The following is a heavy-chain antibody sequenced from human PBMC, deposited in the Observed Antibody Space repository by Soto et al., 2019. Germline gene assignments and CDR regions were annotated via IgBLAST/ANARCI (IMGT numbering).Heavy chain of an antibody. V-gene: IGHV4-59*01. CDR3: ARSRTGTPEF. J-gene: IGHJ4*02. Sequence: QVQLQESGPGLVKPSETLSLTCTVSGGSISSYYWSWIRQPPGKGLEWIGYIYYSGSTNYNPSLKSRVTISVDTSKNQFSLKLSSVTAADTAVYYCARSRTGTPEFWGQGTLVTVSS. CDR2: IYYSGST. CDR1: GGSISSYY. D-gene: IGHD1-7*01.